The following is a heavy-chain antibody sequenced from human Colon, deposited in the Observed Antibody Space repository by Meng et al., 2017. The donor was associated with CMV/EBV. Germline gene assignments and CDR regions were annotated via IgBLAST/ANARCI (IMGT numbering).Heavy chain of an antibody. Sequence: GESLKISCAASGFTFSTYTMAWVRQAPGKGLEWVSSISWSNTYIHYADSVKGRFTISRDNAKNSLFLQLHNVRADDTAVYYCAREVECIEGVCYRVVGDHWGQGTLVTVSS. V-gene: IGHV3-21*01. CDR3: AREVECIEGVCYRVVGDH. D-gene: IGHD3-16*02. J-gene: IGHJ4*02. CDR2: ISWSNTYI. CDR1: GFTFSTYT.